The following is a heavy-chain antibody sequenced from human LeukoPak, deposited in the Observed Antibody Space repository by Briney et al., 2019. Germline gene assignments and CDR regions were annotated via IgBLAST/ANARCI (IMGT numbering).Heavy chain of an antibody. J-gene: IGHJ6*03. CDR1: GGSISSYY. D-gene: IGHD1-7*01. CDR2: IHTGGST. CDR3: ARRTTGYYYMDV. V-gene: IGHV4-4*07. Sequence: RPSETLSLTCTVSGGSISSYYWSWIRQPAGKGLEWIGRIHTGGSTNYNPSLKSRVTISVDKSKNQFSLKLSSVTAADTAVYYCARRTTGYYYMDVWGKGTTVTVSS.